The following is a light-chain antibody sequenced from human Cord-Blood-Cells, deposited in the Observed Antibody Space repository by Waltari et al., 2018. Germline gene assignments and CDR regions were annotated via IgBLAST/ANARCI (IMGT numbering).Light chain of an antibody. J-gene: IGLJ1*01. CDR3: CSYAGSSTFYG. CDR1: SSAVGSYNL. Sequence: QSALTQPASVSGSPGQSITISCTGTSSAVGSYNLVSWYQQHPAKARKHMIYDGSKQPSGVSNRCSDSESGNTASLTIIGPHAEDDADYYCCSYAGSSTFYGFGTGTKVTVL. CDR2: DGS. V-gene: IGLV2-23*01.